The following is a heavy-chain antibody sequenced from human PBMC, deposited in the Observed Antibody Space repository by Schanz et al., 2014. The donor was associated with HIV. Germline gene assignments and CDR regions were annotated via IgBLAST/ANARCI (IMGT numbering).Heavy chain of an antibody. J-gene: IGHJ4*02. CDR3: AKDRTDSGWYKEGPRELGE. V-gene: IGHV3-30*18. CDR1: GFTFNNFG. CDR2: ISYDGSNK. Sequence: QVQLVQSGGGVVQPGRSLRLSCAVSGFTFNNFGMHWVRQAPGKGLEWVAGISYDGSNKYYADSVKGRFTISRDSFNNTLYLHMSSLRAEDTAVYFCAKDRTDSGWYKEGPRELGEWGQGTLVTVS. D-gene: IGHD6-19*01.